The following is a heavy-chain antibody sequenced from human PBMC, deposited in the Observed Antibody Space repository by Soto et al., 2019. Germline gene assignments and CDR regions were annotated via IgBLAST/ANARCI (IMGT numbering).Heavy chain of an antibody. CDR3: AREDTSYYGSGSYYNF. J-gene: IGHJ4*02. Sequence: QLQLVQSGAEVKKPVSSVKVSCKASGGTFSSYAISWVRQAPGQGLEWMGGIIPIFGTANYAQKFQGRVTITADESTSTAYMELSSLRSEDTAVYYCAREDTSYYGSGSYYNFWGQGTLVTVSS. CDR1: GGTFSSYA. V-gene: IGHV1-69*01. CDR2: IIPIFGTA. D-gene: IGHD3-10*01.